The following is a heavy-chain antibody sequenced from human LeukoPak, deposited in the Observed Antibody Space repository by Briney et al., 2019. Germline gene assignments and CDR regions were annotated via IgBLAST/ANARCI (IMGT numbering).Heavy chain of an antibody. CDR1: GGSISSYY. D-gene: IGHD3-10*01. V-gene: IGHV4-4*09. Sequence: PSETLSLTCTVSGGSISSYYWSWIRQPPGKGLEWIGYIYTSGSTNYNPSLKSRVAISVDTSKNEFSLEMTSVTAADTAVYYCARLRAVWIGESTDDDNDKDVWGQGTTVIVSS. CDR2: IYTSGST. J-gene: IGHJ6*02. CDR3: ARLRAVWIGESTDDDNDKDV.